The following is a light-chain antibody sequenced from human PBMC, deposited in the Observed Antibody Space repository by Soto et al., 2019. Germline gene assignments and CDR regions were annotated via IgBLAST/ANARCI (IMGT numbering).Light chain of an antibody. CDR2: EVS. Sequence: QSALTQPASVSGSPGQSITISCTGTSSDVGGYKHVSWYQHHPGKAPKLMIYEVSNRPTGASNRFSGSKSGYTASLTISGLQAEDEAAYYCNSQRSSGTRVFGTGSKRTVL. J-gene: IGLJ1*01. CDR1: SSDVGGYKH. V-gene: IGLV2-14*01. CDR3: NSQRSSGTRV.